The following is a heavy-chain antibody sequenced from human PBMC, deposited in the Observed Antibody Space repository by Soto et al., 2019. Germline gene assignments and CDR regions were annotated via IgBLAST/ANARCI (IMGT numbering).Heavy chain of an antibody. CDR3: AKDNYDILTGNMDV. Sequence: GESLKISCAASGFTFSSYAMSWVRQAPGKGLEWVSAISGSGGSTYYADSVKGRFTISRDNSKNTLYLQMNSLRAEDTAVYYCAKDNYDILTGNMDVWGKGTTVTVSS. J-gene: IGHJ6*03. V-gene: IGHV3-23*01. CDR2: ISGSGGST. CDR1: GFTFSSYA. D-gene: IGHD3-9*01.